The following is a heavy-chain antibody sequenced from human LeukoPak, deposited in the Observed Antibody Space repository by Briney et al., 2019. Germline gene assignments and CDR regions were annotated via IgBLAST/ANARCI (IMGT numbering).Heavy chain of an antibody. CDR2: IYYSGST. CDR1: GGSISSSSYY. J-gene: IGHJ4*02. Sequence: SETLSLTCTVSGGSISSSSYYWGWIRQPPGKGLEWIGSIYYSGSTYYNPSLKSRVTISVDTSKNQFSLKLSSVTAADTAVYYCARYFYRGCTFGGVIAGYYFDYWGQGTLVTVSS. D-gene: IGHD3-16*02. V-gene: IGHV4-39*01. CDR3: ARYFYRGCTFGGVIAGYYFDY.